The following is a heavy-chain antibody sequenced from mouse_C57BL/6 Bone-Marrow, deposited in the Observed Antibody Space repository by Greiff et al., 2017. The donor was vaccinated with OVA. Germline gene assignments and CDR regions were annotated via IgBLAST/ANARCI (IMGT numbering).Heavy chain of an antibody. J-gene: IGHJ1*03. CDR3: ARSITTVVDWYFDV. CDR1: GYSITSDY. V-gene: IGHV3-8*01. CDR2: ISYSGST. Sequence: EVKVVESGPGLAKPSQTLSLTCSVTGYSITSDYWNWIRKFPGNKLEYMGYISYSGSTYYNPSLKSRISITRDTSKNQYYLQLNSVTTEDTATYYCARSITTVVDWYFDVWGTGTTVTVSS. D-gene: IGHD1-1*01.